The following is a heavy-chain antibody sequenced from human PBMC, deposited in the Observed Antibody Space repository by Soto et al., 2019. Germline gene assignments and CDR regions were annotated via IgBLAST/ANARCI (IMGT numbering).Heavy chain of an antibody. CDR1: GFSFSTYA. CDR2: ISGSGSAT. Sequence: GGSLRLSCAASGFSFSTYAMGWVRQAPGKGLEWVSAISGSGSATYYADPVKGRFTISRDNSKDTLYLQMNSLRAGDTAVYYCAKDRTSLWSYMDVWGKGTTVTVSS. J-gene: IGHJ6*03. V-gene: IGHV3-23*01. D-gene: IGHD2-8*01. CDR3: AKDRTSLWSYMDV.